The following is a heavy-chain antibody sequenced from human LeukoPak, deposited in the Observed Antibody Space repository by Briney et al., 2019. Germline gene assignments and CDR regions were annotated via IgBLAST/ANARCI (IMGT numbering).Heavy chain of an antibody. V-gene: IGHV1-46*01. Sequence: ASVKVSCKASGYIFTNYYMHWVRQAPGQGLEWMGIINPSGGSTSYAQKFQGRVTMTEDTSTDTAYMELSSLRSEDTAVYYCATVGYSGYVDPWGQGTLVTVSS. CDR3: ATVGYSGYVDP. CDR2: INPSGGST. CDR1: GYIFTNYY. D-gene: IGHD5-12*01. J-gene: IGHJ5*02.